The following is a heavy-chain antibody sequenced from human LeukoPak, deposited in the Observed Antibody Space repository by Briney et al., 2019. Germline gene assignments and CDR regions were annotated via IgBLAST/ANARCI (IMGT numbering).Heavy chain of an antibody. D-gene: IGHD3-9*01. CDR1: GGSISSYY. CDR2: IYYSGST. J-gene: IGHJ4*02. V-gene: IGHV4-59*01. CDR3: ARNYDILTGYYVLDY. Sequence: SETLSLTCTVSGGSISSYYWSWIRQPPGKGLEWIGYIYYSGSTNYNPSLKSRVTISVDTSKNQFSLKLSSVTAADTAVYYCARNYDILTGYYVLDYWGQGTLATVSS.